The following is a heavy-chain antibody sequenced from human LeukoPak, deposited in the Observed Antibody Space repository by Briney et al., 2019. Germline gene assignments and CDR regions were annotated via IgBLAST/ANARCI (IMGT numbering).Heavy chain of an antibody. D-gene: IGHD4-17*01. CDR1: GGSFSGYY. CDR3: ARRRLRTHGAFDI. J-gene: IGHJ3*02. CDR2: INHSGST. V-gene: IGHV4-34*01. Sequence: SETLSLTCAVYGGSFSGYYWSWIRQPPGKGLEWIGEINHSGSTNYNPSLKSRVTISVDTSKNQFSLKLSSVTAADTAVYYCARRRLRTHGAFDIWGQGTMVTVSS.